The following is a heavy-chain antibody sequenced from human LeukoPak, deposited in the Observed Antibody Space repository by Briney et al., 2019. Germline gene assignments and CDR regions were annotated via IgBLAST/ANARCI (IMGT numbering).Heavy chain of an antibody. D-gene: IGHD1-26*01. CDR2: ISAYNGNT. CDR3: ARDQQWELLRETSSCDAFDI. J-gene: IGHJ3*02. V-gene: IGHV1-18*01. Sequence: GASVKVSCKASGYTFTSYGISWVRQAPGQGLEWMGWISAYNGNTNYAQKLQGRVTMTTDTSTSTAYMELRSLRSDDTAVYYCARDQQWELLRETSSCDAFDIWGQGTMVTVSS. CDR1: GYTFTSYG.